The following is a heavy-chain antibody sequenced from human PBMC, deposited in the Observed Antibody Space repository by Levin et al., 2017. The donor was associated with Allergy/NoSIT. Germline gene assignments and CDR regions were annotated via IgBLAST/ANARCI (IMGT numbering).Heavy chain of an antibody. CDR2: VSSSGSTI. Sequence: LSLTCAASGFTFTDSYMSWIRQAPGKGLEWISYVSSSGSTIYYTDSVKGRFTISRDNAKGSLYLQMNSLRAEDTAVYYCVRRRDYFDYWGQGILVTVSS. V-gene: IGHV3-11*01. CDR1: GFTFTDSY. J-gene: IGHJ4*02. CDR3: VRRRDYFDY.